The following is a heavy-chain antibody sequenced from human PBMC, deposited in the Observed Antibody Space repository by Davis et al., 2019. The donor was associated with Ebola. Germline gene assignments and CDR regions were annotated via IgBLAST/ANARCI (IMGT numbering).Heavy chain of an antibody. Sequence: ASVKVSCKASGYNFNDYYMHWVRQAPGQGLEWMGRINPNSGGTNCAPKFQGRVTMTRDTSISTAYMELSSLRSDDTAVYYCSVTTPPFDNWGQGTLVTVSS. CDR2: INPNSGGT. D-gene: IGHD4-17*01. J-gene: IGHJ4*02. CDR3: SVTTPPFDN. CDR1: GYNFNDYY. V-gene: IGHV1-2*06.